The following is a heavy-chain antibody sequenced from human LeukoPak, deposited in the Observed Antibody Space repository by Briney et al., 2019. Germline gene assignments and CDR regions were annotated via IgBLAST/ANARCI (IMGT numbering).Heavy chain of an antibody. CDR3: ARGLLTGDRGMDI. J-gene: IGHJ6*02. CDR1: GGTFSSYA. D-gene: IGHD7-27*01. V-gene: IGHV1-69*13. Sequence: ASVKVSCKASGGTFSSYAISWVRQAPGQGLEWMGGIIPIFGTANHTQNFQGRVTITADESTSTAYMELSRLRSDDSAVYYCARGLLTGDRGMDIWGQGTTVTVSS. CDR2: IIPIFGTA.